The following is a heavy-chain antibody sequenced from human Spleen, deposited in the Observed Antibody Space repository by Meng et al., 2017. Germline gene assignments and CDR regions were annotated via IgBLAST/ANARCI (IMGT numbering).Heavy chain of an antibody. D-gene: IGHD4-17*01. V-gene: IGHV3-30*03. Sequence: GGSLRLSCAASGFTFSSYWMSWVRQAPGRGLEWVAVISYDGSNKYYADSVRGRFTISRDNSKNTLYLQMNSLRAEDTAVYYCNAETYGDYGNDFWGQGTMVTVSS. J-gene: IGHJ3*01. CDR2: ISYDGSNK. CDR1: GFTFSSYW. CDR3: NAETYGDYGNDF.